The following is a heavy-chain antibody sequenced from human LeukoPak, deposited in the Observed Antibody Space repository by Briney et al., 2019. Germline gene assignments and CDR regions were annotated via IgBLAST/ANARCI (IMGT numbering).Heavy chain of an antibody. CDR2: ISGSGGHT. CDR3: AKAPGRSGYFPHYYYYMDV. J-gene: IGHJ6*03. V-gene: IGHV3-23*01. CDR1: GFTFSNYV. D-gene: IGHD3-3*01. Sequence: PGGSLRLSCAASGFTFSNYVMSWVRQAPGKGLEWVSAISGSGGHTYYADSVKGRFTISRDDSKNTLYLQMNSLRAEDTAVYYCAKAPGRSGYFPHYYYYMDVWGKGTTVTVSS.